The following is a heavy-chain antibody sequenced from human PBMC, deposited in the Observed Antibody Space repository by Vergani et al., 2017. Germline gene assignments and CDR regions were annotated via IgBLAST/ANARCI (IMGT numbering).Heavy chain of an antibody. CDR3: ARGNCGVNCPKYNWLAP. V-gene: IGHV3-23*04. Sequence: EVQLVESGGGLVQPGGSLRLSCAASGFTFSTYAMTWVRQAPGKGLEWVSTISSDGGSTYYADSVKGRFTISRDNSKNTLSLQMNSLTAEDTAIYYCARGNCGVNCPKYNWLAPWGRGILVTVSS. D-gene: IGHD2-21*01. CDR1: GFTFSTYA. CDR2: ISSDGGST. J-gene: IGHJ5*02.